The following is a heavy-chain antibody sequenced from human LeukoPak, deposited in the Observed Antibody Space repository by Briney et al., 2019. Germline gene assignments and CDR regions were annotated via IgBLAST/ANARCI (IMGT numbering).Heavy chain of an antibody. CDR2: IYSNGSV. Sequence: PSDTLSLTCTVSGGSFSGYFWIWLRHPTRRGVEGIRRIYSNGSVNYNPPLKSRISMSVDTSKEHFSLKLTSVTAADTAVYYCARERLVRGAVITPNWFDPWGQGTLVTVSS. CDR3: ARERLVRGAVITPNWFDP. J-gene: IGHJ5*02. V-gene: IGHV4-4*07. D-gene: IGHD3-10*01. CDR1: GGSFSGYF.